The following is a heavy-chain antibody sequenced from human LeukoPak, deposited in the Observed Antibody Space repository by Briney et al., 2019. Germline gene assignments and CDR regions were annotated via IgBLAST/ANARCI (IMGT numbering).Heavy chain of an antibody. Sequence: GGSLRLSCAASGFTFSSYEMNWARQAPGKGLEWVSYISSSGSTIYYADSVKGRFTISRDNAKNSLYLQMNSLRAEDTAVYYCAELGITMIGGVWGKGTTVTIS. J-gene: IGHJ6*03. CDR1: GFTFSSYE. V-gene: IGHV3-48*03. D-gene: IGHD3-10*02. CDR2: ISSSGSTI. CDR3: AELGITMIGGV.